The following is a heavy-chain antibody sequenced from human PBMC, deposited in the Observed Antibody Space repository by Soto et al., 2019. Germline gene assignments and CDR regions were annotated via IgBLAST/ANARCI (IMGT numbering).Heavy chain of an antibody. D-gene: IGHD2-2*01. J-gene: IGHJ6*03. CDR3: ARRDIVVVPAAIRAFYYYYYYMDV. CDR2: MNPNSGNT. Sequence: ASVKVSCKASGYTFTSYDINWVRQATGQGLEWMGWMNPNSGNTGYAQKFQGRVTMTRNTSISTAYMELSSLRSEDTAVYYCARRDIVVVPAAIRAFYYYYYYMDVWGKGTTVTVSS. V-gene: IGHV1-8*01. CDR1: GYTFTSYD.